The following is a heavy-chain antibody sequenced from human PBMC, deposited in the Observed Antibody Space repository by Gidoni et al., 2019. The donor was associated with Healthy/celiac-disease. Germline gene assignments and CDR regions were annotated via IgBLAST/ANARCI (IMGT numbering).Heavy chain of an antibody. J-gene: IGHJ6*02. CDR3: ARVVTTVIDYGMDV. V-gene: IGHV1-69*02. CDR2: IITILGIA. Sequence: QAQPVQSGAEVKKPGSSVKVSCKASEGTFSSYTISWVRQAPGQGLDWMGRIITILGIANYAQKCQGRVTITADKSTSTAYMELSSLRSEDTAVYYCARVVTTVIDYGMDVWGQGTTVTVSS. D-gene: IGHD4-17*01. CDR1: EGTFSSYT.